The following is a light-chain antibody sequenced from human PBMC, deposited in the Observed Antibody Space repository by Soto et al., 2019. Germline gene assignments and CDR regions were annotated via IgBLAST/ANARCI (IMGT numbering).Light chain of an antibody. J-gene: IGLJ2*01. CDR1: SSDVGGYNY. CDR2: EVT. Sequence: QSALTQPPSASGSPGQSVTISCTGTSSDVGGYNYVSWYQQHPGKAPKLMIYEVTKRPSGVPDRFSGSKSGNTASLTVSGLQAEDEADYYCSSYAGSTHALFGGGTKVTVL. CDR3: SSYAGSTHAL. V-gene: IGLV2-8*01.